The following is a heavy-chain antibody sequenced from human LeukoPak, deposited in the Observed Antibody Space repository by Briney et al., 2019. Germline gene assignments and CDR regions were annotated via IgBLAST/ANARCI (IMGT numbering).Heavy chain of an antibody. CDR2: IYYSGST. D-gene: IGHD4/OR15-4a*01. Sequence: SETLSLTCTVSGGSISSSSYYWGWIRQPPGKGLEWIGSIYYSGSTYYNPSLKSRVTISVDTSKNQFSLKPSSVTAADTAVYYCARLRRDYRVFDYWGQGTLVTVSS. J-gene: IGHJ4*02. CDR3: ARLRRDYRVFDY. CDR1: GGSISSSSYY. V-gene: IGHV4-39*01.